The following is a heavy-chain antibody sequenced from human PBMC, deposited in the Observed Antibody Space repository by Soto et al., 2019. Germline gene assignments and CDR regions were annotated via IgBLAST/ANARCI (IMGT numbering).Heavy chain of an antibody. Sequence: GESLKISCKGSGYSFTIYWIGWVRQMPGKGLEWMGIIYPGDSDTRYSPSFQGQVTISADKSISTAYLQWSSLKASDTAVYYCATSRLGYYYYYGMDVWGQGTTVTVSS. CDR1: GYSFTIYW. CDR2: IYPGDSDT. V-gene: IGHV5-51*01. D-gene: IGHD3-9*01. J-gene: IGHJ6*02. CDR3: ATSRLGYYYYYGMDV.